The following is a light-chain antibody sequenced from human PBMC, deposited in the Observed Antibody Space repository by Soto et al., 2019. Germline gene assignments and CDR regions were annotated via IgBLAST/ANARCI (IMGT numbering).Light chain of an antibody. CDR2: GAS. CDR1: QSVSSSY. CDR3: QQYGSSPPPIT. V-gene: IGKV3-20*01. J-gene: IGKJ5*01. Sequence: EIVLTQSPGTLSLSPGERATLSCRASQSVSSSYLAWYQQKPGQAPRLLIYGASSRATGIPDRFSGSGSGTDFTLTISRLEPEDFAVYYCQQYGSSPPPITFGPGTRLEIK.